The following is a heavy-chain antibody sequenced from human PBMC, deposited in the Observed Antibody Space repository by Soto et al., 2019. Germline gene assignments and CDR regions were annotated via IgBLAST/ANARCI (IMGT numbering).Heavy chain of an antibody. CDR1: GYSFTSYW. CDR3: ARLPMITFGGVICHFDY. V-gene: IGHV5-51*01. CDR2: IYPGDSDT. Sequence: GESLKISCKGSGYSFTSYWIGWVRQMPGKGLEWMGIIYPGDSDTRYSPSFQGQVTISADKSISTAYLQWSSLKASDTAMYYCARLPMITFGGVICHFDYWGQGTLVTVSS. D-gene: IGHD3-16*02. J-gene: IGHJ4*02.